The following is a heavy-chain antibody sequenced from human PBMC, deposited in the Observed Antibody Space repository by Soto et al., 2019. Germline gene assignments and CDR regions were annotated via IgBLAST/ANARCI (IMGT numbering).Heavy chain of an antibody. CDR1: GFTFSSYA. CDR2: ISYDGSNK. V-gene: IGHV3-30-3*01. CDR3: ARDRPDYYYYYGMDV. J-gene: IGHJ6*02. Sequence: PGGSLRHSCAASGFTFSSYAMHWVRQAPGKGLEWVAVISYDGSNKYYADSVKGRFTISRDNSKNTLYLQMNSLRAEDTAVYYCARDRPDYYYYYGMDVWGQGTTVTVSS.